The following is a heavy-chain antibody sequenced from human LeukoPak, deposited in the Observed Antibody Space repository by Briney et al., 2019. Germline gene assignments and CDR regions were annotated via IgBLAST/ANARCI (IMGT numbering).Heavy chain of an antibody. J-gene: IGHJ3*02. D-gene: IGHD6-13*01. V-gene: IGHV4-31*03. CDR3: ASKRYSSSLPYGPGAFDI. CDR1: GGSISSGGYY. Sequence: SETLSLTCTVSGGSISSGGYYWSWIRQHPGKGLEWIGYIYYSGSTYYNPSLKSRVTISVDTSKNQFSLKLSSVTAADTVVYYCASKRYSSSLPYGPGAFDIWGQGTMVTVSS. CDR2: IYYSGST.